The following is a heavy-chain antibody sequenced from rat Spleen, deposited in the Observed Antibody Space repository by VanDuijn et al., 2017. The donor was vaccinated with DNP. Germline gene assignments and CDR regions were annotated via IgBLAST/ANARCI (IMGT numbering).Heavy chain of an antibody. CDR1: GFTFSNYG. J-gene: IGHJ3*01. V-gene: IGHV5-19*01. CDR3: ATLDFGVNWFAY. CDR2: ISPSGGST. Sequence: EVQLVESGGGLVQPGRSLKLSCAASGFTFSNYGMHWIRQAPTKGLEWVASISPSGGSTYYRDSVKGRFTISRDNAKITLYLQMDSLRSEDTATYYCATLDFGVNWFAYWGQGTLVTVSS. D-gene: IGHD4-4*01.